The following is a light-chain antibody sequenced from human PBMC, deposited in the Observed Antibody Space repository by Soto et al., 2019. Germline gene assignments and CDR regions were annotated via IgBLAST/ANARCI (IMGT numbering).Light chain of an antibody. J-gene: IGKJ1*01. V-gene: IGKV3-11*01. CDR3: QQRRNSGT. CDR2: DAS. Sequence: EIVLTQVLTSLALSPGERSTLSGRASQSVSSYLAWYQQKAGQAPRLLIYDASNRATGIAARFSGSGSGTAFTLTISSLEPEDFAVYNSQQRRNSGTFGQGTKV. CDR1: QSVSSY.